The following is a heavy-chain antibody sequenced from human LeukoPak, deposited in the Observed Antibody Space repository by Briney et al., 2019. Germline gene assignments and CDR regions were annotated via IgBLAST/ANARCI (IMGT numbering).Heavy chain of an antibody. Sequence: SVKVSCKASGGTFSSYAISWVRQAPGQGLEWMGGIIPIFGTANYAQKFQGRVTITADKSTSTAYMELSSLRSEDTAVYYCARDQWDERRSRTDYYYYYMDVWGKGTTVTVSS. V-gene: IGHV1-69*06. D-gene: IGHD1-26*01. CDR1: GGTFSSYA. CDR2: IIPIFGTA. CDR3: ARDQWDERRSRTDYYYYYMDV. J-gene: IGHJ6*03.